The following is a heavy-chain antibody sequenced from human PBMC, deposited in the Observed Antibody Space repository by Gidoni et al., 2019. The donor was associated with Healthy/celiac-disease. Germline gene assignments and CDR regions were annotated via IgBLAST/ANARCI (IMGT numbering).Heavy chain of an antibody. J-gene: IGHJ5*02. D-gene: IGHD6-19*01. CDR3: ARDYRPLAVGPNWFDP. CDR2: ISSSSSTI. Sequence: EVQLVESGGGLVQPGGSLRLSCAASGFTFGSDSMNWVRQAPGKGLEWVSYISSSSSTIYYADSVKGRFTISRDNAKNSLYLQMNSLRDEDTAVYYCARDYRPLAVGPNWFDPWGQGTLVTVSS. CDR1: GFTFGSDS. V-gene: IGHV3-48*02.